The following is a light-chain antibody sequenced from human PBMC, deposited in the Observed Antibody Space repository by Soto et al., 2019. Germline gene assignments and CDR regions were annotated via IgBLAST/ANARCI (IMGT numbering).Light chain of an antibody. V-gene: IGLV2-11*01. CDR3: CSYAGSYTLV. CDR2: DVS. CDR1: NSDVGGFNY. J-gene: IGLJ2*01. Sequence: QSALAQPRSVSGSPGQSVTISCTGTNSDVGGFNYVSWYQQHPGKAPKLMIYDVSKRPSGVPDRFSGSKSGNTASLTISGLQPEDEADYFCCSYAGSYTLVFGGGTKVTVL.